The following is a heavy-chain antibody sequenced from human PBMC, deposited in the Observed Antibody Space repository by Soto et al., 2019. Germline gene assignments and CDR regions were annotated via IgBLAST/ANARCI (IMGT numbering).Heavy chain of an antibody. Sequence: EVQLLESGVGLVQPGGSLRLSCAASGFTFSSYAMSWVRQAPGKGLEWVSAISGSGGSTYYADSVKGRFTISRDNSKNTLYLQMNSLRAEDTAVYYCVGSFDSSGYSAFDIWGQGTMVTVSS. CDR1: GFTFSSYA. D-gene: IGHD3-22*01. CDR3: VGSFDSSGYSAFDI. CDR2: ISGSGGST. J-gene: IGHJ3*02. V-gene: IGHV3-23*01.